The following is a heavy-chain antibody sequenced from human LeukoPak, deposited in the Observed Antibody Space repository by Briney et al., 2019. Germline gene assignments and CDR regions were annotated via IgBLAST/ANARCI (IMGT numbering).Heavy chain of an antibody. V-gene: IGHV1-2*06. CDR3: ASPYYYDSSGYSPGGH. CDR2: MNPNSGGT. D-gene: IGHD3-22*01. J-gene: IGHJ4*02. Sequence: GASVKVSCKASGYTFTGYYMHWVRQAPGQGLEWMGRMNPNSGGTNYAQKFQGRVTMTRDTSISTAYMELSRLRSDDTAVYYCASPYYYDSSGYSPGGHWGQGTLVTVSS. CDR1: GYTFTGYY.